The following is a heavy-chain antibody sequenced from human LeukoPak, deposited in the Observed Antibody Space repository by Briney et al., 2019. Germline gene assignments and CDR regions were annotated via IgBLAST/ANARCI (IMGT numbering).Heavy chain of an antibody. J-gene: IGHJ4*02. CDR1: GGSISSFY. V-gene: IGHV4-59*01. CDR3: ATVASGWYPDY. Sequence: SETLSLTCTVSGGSISSFYYTWIRQPPGKGLEWIGYIDSSGITNYNSSLDSRVTISLDTSQNQFSLKLNSVTAADTAVYYCATVASGWYPDYWGQGALVTVAS. D-gene: IGHD6-19*01. CDR2: IDSSGIT.